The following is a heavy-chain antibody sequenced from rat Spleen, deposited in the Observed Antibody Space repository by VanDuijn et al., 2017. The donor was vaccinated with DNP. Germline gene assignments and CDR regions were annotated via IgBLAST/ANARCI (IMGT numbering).Heavy chain of an antibody. CDR2: ISTSGGST. V-gene: IGHV5S13*01. J-gene: IGHJ4*01. CDR1: GFTFSNYD. D-gene: IGHD4-3*01. CDR3: TRRFRDTRAMDA. Sequence: EVQLVESGGGLVQPGRSLKLSCAASGFTFSNYDMAWVRQAPTKGLEWVASISTSGGSTYYRDSVKGRFTISRDNAENTLYLQMNSLRSEDTATYYCTRRFRDTRAMDAWGQGISVTVSS.